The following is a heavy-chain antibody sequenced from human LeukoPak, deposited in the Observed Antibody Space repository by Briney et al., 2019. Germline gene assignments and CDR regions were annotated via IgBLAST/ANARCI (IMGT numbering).Heavy chain of an antibody. D-gene: IGHD3-22*01. CDR2: IKSKTDGGTT. J-gene: IGHJ5*02. Sequence: GGSLRLSCAASGFTFSNAWMSWVRQAPGKGLEWVGRIKSKTDGGTTDYAAPVKGRFTISRDDSKNTLYLQMNSLRAEDTAVYHCARDNRRYYYDSSGSWFDPWGQGTLVTVSS. CDR1: GFTFSNAW. CDR3: ARDNRRYYYDSSGSWFDP. V-gene: IGHV3-15*01.